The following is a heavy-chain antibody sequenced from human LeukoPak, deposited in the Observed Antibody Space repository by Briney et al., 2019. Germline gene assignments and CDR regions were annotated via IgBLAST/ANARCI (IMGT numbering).Heavy chain of an antibody. D-gene: IGHD2-21*01. CDR1: GFMFSAYT. CDR2: IRGGDKT. CDR3: AKAPVTTCRGAYCYPFDY. J-gene: IGHJ4*02. V-gene: IGHV3-23*01. Sequence: GGSLRLSCAASGFMFSAYTMYWVRQAPGKGLEWVSGIRGGDKTYHADSVKGRFTISRDSSKNTLFLQMNRLRPEDAAVYYCAKAPVTTCRGAYCYPFDYWGQGTLVTVSS.